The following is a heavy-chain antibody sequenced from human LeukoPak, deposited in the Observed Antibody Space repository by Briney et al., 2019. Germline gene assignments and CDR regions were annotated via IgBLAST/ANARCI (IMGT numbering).Heavy chain of an antibody. CDR3: ARDPRRGIAAAGAFDY. D-gene: IGHD6-13*01. CDR2: INAGNGNT. V-gene: IGHV1-3*01. CDR1: GYTFTSYA. J-gene: IGHJ4*02. Sequence: GASVKVSCKASGYTFTSYAMHWVRQAPGQRLEWMGWINAGNGNTKYSQKFQGRVTITRDTSASTAYMELSSLRSEDTAVYYCARDPRRGIAAAGAFDYWGQGTLVTVSS.